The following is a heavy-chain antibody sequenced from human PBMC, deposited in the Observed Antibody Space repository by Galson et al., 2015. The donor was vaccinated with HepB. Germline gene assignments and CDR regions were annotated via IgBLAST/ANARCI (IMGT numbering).Heavy chain of an antibody. CDR3: AREGWNYYGSGGYYHKGNNWFDP. D-gene: IGHD3-22*01. Sequence: SVKVSCKASGYTFTGYYMHWVRQAPGQELEWMGWINPNSGGTNYAQKFQGWVTMTRDTSISTAYMELSRLRSDDTAVYYCAREGWNYYGSGGYYHKGNNWFDPWGQGTLVTVSS. CDR1: GYTFTGYY. J-gene: IGHJ5*02. CDR2: INPNSGGT. V-gene: IGHV1-2*04.